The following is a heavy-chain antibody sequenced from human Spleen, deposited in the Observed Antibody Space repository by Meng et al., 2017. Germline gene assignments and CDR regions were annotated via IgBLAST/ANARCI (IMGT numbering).Heavy chain of an antibody. CDR1: GYTFTGYY. CDR2: INPNSGGT. V-gene: IGHV1-2*06. Sequence: ASVKVSCKASGYTFTGYYIHWIRQAPGQGLEWMGRINPNSGGTNYAQKFQGRVTMTRDTSISTAYMELSMLRSEDTAVYYCAEDPGYSPSSPFDYWGQGTLVTVSS. CDR3: AEDPGYSPSSPFDY. D-gene: IGHD6-13*01. J-gene: IGHJ4*02.